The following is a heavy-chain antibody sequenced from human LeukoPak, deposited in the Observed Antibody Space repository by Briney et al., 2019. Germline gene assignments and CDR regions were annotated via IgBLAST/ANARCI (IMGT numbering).Heavy chain of an antibody. Sequence: AASVKVSCKASGYTFTGYYMHWVRQAPGQGLEWMGWISAYNGNTNYAQKLQGRVTMTTDTSTSTAYMELRSLRSDDTAVYYCARGTSYGYSGYDHWGQGTLVTVSS. CDR3: ARGTSYGYSGYDH. V-gene: IGHV1-18*04. J-gene: IGHJ5*02. CDR1: GYTFTGYY. D-gene: IGHD5-12*01. CDR2: ISAYNGNT.